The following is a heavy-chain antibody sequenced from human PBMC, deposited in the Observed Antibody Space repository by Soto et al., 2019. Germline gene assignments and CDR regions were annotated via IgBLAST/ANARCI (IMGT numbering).Heavy chain of an antibody. CDR3: ARDGTNGEISGY. J-gene: IGHJ4*02. CDR2: IIPIFGTA. Sequence: SVKVSCKASGVTFSSYAISWVRQAPGQGLEWMGGIIPIFGTANYAQKFQGRVTITADKSTSTAYMELSSLRSEDTAVYYCARDGTNGEISGYWGQGTLVTVSS. CDR1: GVTFSSYA. V-gene: IGHV1-69*06. D-gene: IGHD2-8*01.